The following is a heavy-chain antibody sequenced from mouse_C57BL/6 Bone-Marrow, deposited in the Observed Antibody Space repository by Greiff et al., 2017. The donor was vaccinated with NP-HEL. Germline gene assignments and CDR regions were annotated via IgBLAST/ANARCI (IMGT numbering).Heavy chain of an antibody. Sequence: QVQLKQSGAELARPGASVKLSCKASGYTFTSYGISWVKQRTGQGLEWIGEIYPRSGNTYYNEKFKGKATLTADKSSSTAYMELRSLTSEDSAVYFCAREDYYSNPFAYWGQGPLVTVSA. CDR1: GYTFTSYG. V-gene: IGHV1-81*01. CDR2: IYPRSGNT. CDR3: AREDYYSNPFAY. J-gene: IGHJ3*01. D-gene: IGHD2-5*01.